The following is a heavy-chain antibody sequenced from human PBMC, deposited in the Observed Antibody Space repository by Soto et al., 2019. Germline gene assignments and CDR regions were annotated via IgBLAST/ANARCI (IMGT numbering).Heavy chain of an antibody. CDR2: IIPIFGTA. Sequence: GASVKVSCKASGGTFSSYAISWVRQAPGQGLEWMGEIIPIFGTANYAQKFQGRVTITADESTSTAYIELSSLRSEDTAVYYCATDMFSCSGYYPYWFDPCGQRTPVPVS. D-gene: IGHD3-22*01. J-gene: IGHJ5*02. V-gene: IGHV1-69*13. CDR1: GGTFSSYA. CDR3: ATDMFSCSGYYPYWFDP.